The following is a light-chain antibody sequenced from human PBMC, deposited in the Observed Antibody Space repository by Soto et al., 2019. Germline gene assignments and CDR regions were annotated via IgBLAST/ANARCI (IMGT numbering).Light chain of an antibody. CDR2: GNS. J-gene: IGLJ2*01. V-gene: IGLV1-40*01. CDR3: QSYDSSLSGHVV. CDR1: SSNIGAGYD. Sequence: QSALTQPPSVSGAPGQRLTISCTGSSSNIGAGYDVHWYQQLPGTAPKLLIYGNSNRPSGVPDRFSGSKSGTSASLAITGLQAEDEADYYCQSYDSSLSGHVVFGGGTKLTVL.